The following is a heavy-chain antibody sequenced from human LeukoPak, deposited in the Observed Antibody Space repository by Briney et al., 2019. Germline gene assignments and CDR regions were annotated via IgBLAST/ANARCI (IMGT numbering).Heavy chain of an antibody. CDR1: GGSISSGGYY. J-gene: IGHJ5*02. CDR3: ARHVRIRGGVVIMGQKSTNWFDP. Sequence: SQTLSLTCAVSGGSISSGGYYWGWIRQPPGKGLEWIGSIYYSGSTYYNPSLKSRVTISVDTSKNQFSLKLSSVTAADTAVYYCARHVRIRGGVVIMGQKSTNWFDPWGQGTLVTVSS. V-gene: IGHV4-39*01. D-gene: IGHD3-3*01. CDR2: IYYSGST.